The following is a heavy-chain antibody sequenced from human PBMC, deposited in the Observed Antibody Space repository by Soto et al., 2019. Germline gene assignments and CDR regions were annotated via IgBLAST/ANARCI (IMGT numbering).Heavy chain of an antibody. J-gene: IGHJ4*02. CDR1: GYTFTSYY. V-gene: IGHV1-46*01. D-gene: IGHD2-15*01. CDR2: INPGGGT. CDR3: ARVYCSGGSCYGIDY. Sequence: QVQLVQSGAEVKKPGASVKVSCKASGYTFTSYYVHWVRQAPGQGLEWMGIINPGGGTSYAQKFQVTVPMTRDTSTSTVYMELSSLRSEDTAVYYCARVYCSGGSCYGIDYWGQGTLVTVSS.